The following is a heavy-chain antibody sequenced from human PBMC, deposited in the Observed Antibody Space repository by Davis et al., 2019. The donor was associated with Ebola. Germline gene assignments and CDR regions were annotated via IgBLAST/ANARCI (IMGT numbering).Heavy chain of an antibody. CDR2: INWNGGST. D-gene: IGHD4-17*01. CDR3: ARGGTLGGDYDY. V-gene: IGHV3-20*01. J-gene: IGHJ4*02. Sequence: PGGSLRLSCAASGFTFDDYGMSWVRHAPGKGLEWVSGINWNGGSTGYADSVKGRFTISRDNAKNSLYLQMNSLRAEDTALYHCARGGTLGGDYDYWGQGTLVTVSS. CDR1: GFTFDDYG.